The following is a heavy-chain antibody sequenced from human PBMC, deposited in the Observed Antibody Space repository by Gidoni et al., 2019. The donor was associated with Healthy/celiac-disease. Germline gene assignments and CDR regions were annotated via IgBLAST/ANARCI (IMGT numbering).Heavy chain of an antibody. D-gene: IGHD2-2*01. J-gene: IGHJ4*02. Sequence: EVQLVESWGGLVQPGRSLRLSCTASAFTFGDYAMSWVRQAPGKGLEWVGFIRSKAYGGTTEYAASVKGRFTISRDDSKSNAYLQMNSLKTEDTAVYYCTREYCSSTSCYPISFGYWGQGTLVTVSS. CDR1: AFTFGDYA. CDR3: TREYCSSTSCYPISFGY. CDR2: IRSKAYGGTT. V-gene: IGHV3-49*04.